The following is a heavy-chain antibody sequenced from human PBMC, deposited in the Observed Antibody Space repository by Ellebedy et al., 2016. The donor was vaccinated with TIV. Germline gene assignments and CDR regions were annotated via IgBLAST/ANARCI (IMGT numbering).Heavy chain of an antibody. V-gene: IGHV1-18*04. Sequence: AASVKVSCKASGYTFTSYGISWVRQAPGQGLEWMGWISAYNGNTNYAQKLQGRVTMTTDTSTSTAYMELRSLRSDDTAVYYCARDLGYYGSGSYYSSYWGQGTLVTVSS. CDR3: ARDLGYYGSGSYYSSY. CDR1: GYTFTSYG. J-gene: IGHJ4*02. CDR2: ISAYNGNT. D-gene: IGHD3-10*01.